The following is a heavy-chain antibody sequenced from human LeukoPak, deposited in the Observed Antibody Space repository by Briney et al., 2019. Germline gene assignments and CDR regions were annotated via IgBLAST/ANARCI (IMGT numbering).Heavy chain of an antibody. CDR3: ARVKATVTSFDI. J-gene: IGHJ3*02. V-gene: IGHV4-59*01. D-gene: IGHD2/OR15-2a*01. Sequence: SETLSLTCTVSGGSISSYYGSWIRQSPGKGLEWIANIYYTGTPYYNPSPQSRVTISVDMSKNQFSLKLSTVTAADTAVYYCARVKATVTSFDIWGQGTMVTVSS. CDR1: GGSISSYY. CDR2: IYYTGTP.